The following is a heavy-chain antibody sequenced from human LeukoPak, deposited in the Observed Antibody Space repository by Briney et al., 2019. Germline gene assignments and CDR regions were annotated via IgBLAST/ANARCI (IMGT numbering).Heavy chain of an antibody. V-gene: IGHV3-7*03. CDR3: AKTYSRGWFDAFDI. Sequence: GGSLRLSCAASGFTFSDYYMSWVRQAPGKGLEWVANIKQDGSEKYYVDSVKGRFTISRGSAKNSLYLQMNSLRAEDTALYYCAKTYSRGWFDAFDIWGQGTMVTVSS. J-gene: IGHJ3*02. D-gene: IGHD6-19*01. CDR2: IKQDGSEK. CDR1: GFTFSDYY.